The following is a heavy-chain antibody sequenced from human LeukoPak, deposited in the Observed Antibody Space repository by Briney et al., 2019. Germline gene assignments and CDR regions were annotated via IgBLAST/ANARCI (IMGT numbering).Heavy chain of an antibody. Sequence: PGGSLRLSCAACGFTLSSYAMSWVRQAPGKGLEWVSAISGSGGSTYYADSVKGRFTISRDNSKNTLYLQMNILRAEDTAVYYCAKDYKSGYVPGAFDIWGQGTMVTVSS. V-gene: IGHV3-23*01. CDR3: AKDYKSGYVPGAFDI. D-gene: IGHD5-12*01. CDR1: GFTLSSYA. J-gene: IGHJ3*02. CDR2: ISGSGGST.